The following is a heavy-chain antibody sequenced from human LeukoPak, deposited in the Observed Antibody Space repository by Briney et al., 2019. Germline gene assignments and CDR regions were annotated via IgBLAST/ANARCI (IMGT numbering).Heavy chain of an antibody. CDR3: ARARITTFGVVNLYYYYMDV. J-gene: IGHJ6*03. CDR1: GGSFSGYY. V-gene: IGHV4-34*01. CDR2: INHSGST. Sequence: SETLSLTCAVYGGSFSGYYWSWIRQPPGKGLEWIGEINHSGSTNYNPSLKSRVTISVDTSKNQFSLKLSSVTAADTAVYYCARARITTFGVVNLYYYYMDVWGKGTTVTVSS. D-gene: IGHD3-3*01.